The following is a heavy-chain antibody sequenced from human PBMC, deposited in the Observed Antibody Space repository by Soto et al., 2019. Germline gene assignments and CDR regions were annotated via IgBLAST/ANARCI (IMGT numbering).Heavy chain of an antibody. J-gene: IGHJ6*03. Sequence: EVQLAESGGGLAQPGGSLRLSCAASGFTLSGYAMDWVRQAPGKGLEYVSGISSNGVGTYYANSVQGRFTISRDNSKNTVYLHMGSLRPEDMAVYYCARRARPDFYYMDVWGKGTPVTVSS. V-gene: IGHV3-64*01. D-gene: IGHD6-6*01. CDR3: ARRARPDFYYMDV. CDR2: ISSNGVGT. CDR1: GFTLSGYA.